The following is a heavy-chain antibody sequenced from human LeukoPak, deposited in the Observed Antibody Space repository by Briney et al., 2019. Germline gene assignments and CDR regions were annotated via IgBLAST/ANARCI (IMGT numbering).Heavy chain of an antibody. Sequence: QPGGSMRLSCAASGFTLSNHAMSWVRQAPGKGLQWIAVSSGSGRTIEYEDSVKGRFTISRDNSKNTLSLQMNSLRVEDTAIYYCTKNVMVKRYIDYWGQGTVVTVSS. V-gene: IGHV3-23*01. J-gene: IGHJ4*02. CDR3: TKNVMVKRYIDY. CDR1: GFTLSNHA. D-gene: IGHD5-18*01. CDR2: SSGSGRTI.